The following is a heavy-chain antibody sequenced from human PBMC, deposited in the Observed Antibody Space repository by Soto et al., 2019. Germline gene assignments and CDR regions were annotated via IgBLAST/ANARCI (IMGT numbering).Heavy chain of an antibody. D-gene: IGHD3-10*01. CDR2: IYYSGST. Sequence: SETLSLTCTVSGGSISSGDYYWSWIRQPPGKGLEWIGYIYYSGSTYYNPSLKSRVTISVDTSKNQFSLKLSSVTAAGTAVYYCAREGVDQGGYGMDVWGQVTTVTVSS. J-gene: IGHJ6*02. CDR3: AREGVDQGGYGMDV. V-gene: IGHV4-30-4*01. CDR1: GGSISSGDYY.